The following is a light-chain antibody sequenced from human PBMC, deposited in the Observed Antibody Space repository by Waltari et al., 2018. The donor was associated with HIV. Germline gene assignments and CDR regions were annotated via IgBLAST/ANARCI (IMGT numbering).Light chain of an antibody. CDR2: SSN. Sequence: QSVLTQSPSVSGTPGPRVSITCSGSSSNIGSNTVNWYQHVPGLAPKLLIYSSNQRPSGVPDRFSVAKSGTSASLAISGLQSEDEAEYYCAAWDVSLNGFYVFGTGTKVTVL. CDR3: AAWDVSLNGFYV. V-gene: IGLV1-44*01. J-gene: IGLJ1*01. CDR1: SSNIGSNT.